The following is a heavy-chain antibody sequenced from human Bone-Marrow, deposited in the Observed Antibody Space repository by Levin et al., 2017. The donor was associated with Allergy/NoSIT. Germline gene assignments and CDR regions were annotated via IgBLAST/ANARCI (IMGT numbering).Heavy chain of an antibody. Sequence: ASVKVSCKGSGYSFTSYWIGWVRQMPGKGLEWMGIIYPGDSDTRYSPSFQGQVTISADKSISTAYLQWSSLKASDTAMYYCARFDRVITGDYVDYWGQGTLVTVSS. J-gene: IGHJ4*02. CDR3: ARFDRVITGDYVDY. CDR2: IYPGDSDT. CDR1: GYSFTSYW. V-gene: IGHV5-51*01. D-gene: IGHD4-11*01.